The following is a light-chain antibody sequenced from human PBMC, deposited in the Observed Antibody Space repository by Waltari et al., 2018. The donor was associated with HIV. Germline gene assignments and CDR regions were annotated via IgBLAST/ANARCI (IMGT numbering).Light chain of an antibody. Sequence: MTQSPSSLSASTGDRVTISCRASQDIGTYVAWYQHKPGKAPELLMFASSTLQSGLPSRFTGSGSGTDFTLTITCLQSEDFATYYCQQYYSYPQTFGQGTKLEIK. V-gene: IGKV1-8*01. CDR3: QQYYSYPQT. CDR1: QDIGTY. CDR2: ASS. J-gene: IGKJ2*01.